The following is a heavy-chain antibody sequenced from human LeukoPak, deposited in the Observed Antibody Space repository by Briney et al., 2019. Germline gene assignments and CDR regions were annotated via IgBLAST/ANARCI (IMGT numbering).Heavy chain of an antibody. V-gene: IGHV3-21*01. J-gene: IGHJ4*02. CDR2: ISSSSSYI. CDR3: ARVLSTAGFDFDY. D-gene: IGHD3-10*01. CDR1: GFTFSSYS. Sequence: PGGSLRLSCAASGFTFSSYSMNWVRPAPGKGLEWVSSISSSSSYIYYADSVKGRFTISRDNANNSLYLQMNSLRAEDTAVYYCARVLSTAGFDFDYWGRGTLVTVTS.